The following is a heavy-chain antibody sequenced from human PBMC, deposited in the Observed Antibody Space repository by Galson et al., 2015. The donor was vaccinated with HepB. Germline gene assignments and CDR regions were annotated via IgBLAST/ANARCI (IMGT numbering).Heavy chain of an antibody. CDR1: GYTFTSYG. CDR3: ARGSQVLVTALYNWFDP. D-gene: IGHD2-21*02. J-gene: IGHJ5*02. V-gene: IGHV1-18*04. Sequence: SVKVSCKASGYTFTSYGISWVRQAPGQGLEWMGWISAYNGNTNYAQKLQGRVTMTTDTSTSTAYMELRSLRSDDTAVYYCARGSQVLVTALYNWFDPWGQGTLVTVSS. CDR2: ISAYNGNT.